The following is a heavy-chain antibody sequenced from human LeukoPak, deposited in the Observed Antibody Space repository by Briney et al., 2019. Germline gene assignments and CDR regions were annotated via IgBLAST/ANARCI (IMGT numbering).Heavy chain of an antibody. CDR3: ARAFKAVIRYYDILTGEIGY. CDR1: GFTFSDYS. Sequence: GGSLRLSCAGSGFTFSDYSMNWVRQTPGKRLEWVSSINNSSSYIYYADSVKGRFTISRDNAKNSLYLQMNSLRAEDTAVYYCARAFKAVIRYYDILTGEIGYWGQGTLVTVSS. D-gene: IGHD3-9*01. V-gene: IGHV3-21*01. J-gene: IGHJ4*02. CDR2: INNSSSYI.